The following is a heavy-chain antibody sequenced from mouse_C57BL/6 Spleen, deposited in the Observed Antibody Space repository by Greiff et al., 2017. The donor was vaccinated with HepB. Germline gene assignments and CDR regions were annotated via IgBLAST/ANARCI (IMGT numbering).Heavy chain of an antibody. CDR3: ARDQDYGNYDYYAMDY. CDR2: ISYDGSN. Sequence: EVQLQESGPGLVKPSQSLSLTCSVTGYSITSGYYWNWIRQFPGNKLEWMGYISYDGSNNYNPSLKNRISITRDTSKNQFFLKLNSVTTEDTATYYCARDQDYGNYDYYAMDYWGQGTSVTVSS. J-gene: IGHJ4*01. V-gene: IGHV3-6*01. D-gene: IGHD2-1*01. CDR1: GYSITSGYY.